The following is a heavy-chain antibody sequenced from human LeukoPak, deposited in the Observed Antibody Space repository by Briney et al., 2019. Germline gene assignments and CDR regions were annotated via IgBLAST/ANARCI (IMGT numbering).Heavy chain of an antibody. V-gene: IGHV3-9*01. J-gene: IGHJ1*01. CDR1: GFTFSSYA. Sequence: GGSLRLSCAASGFTFSSYAMSWVRQAPGKGLEWVSAISWNSGSIGYADSVKGRFTISRDNAKNSLYLQMNSLRAEDTALYYCASSTVVTPGQYFQHWGQGTLVTVSS. CDR3: ASSTVVTPGQYFQH. CDR2: ISWNSGSI. D-gene: IGHD4-23*01.